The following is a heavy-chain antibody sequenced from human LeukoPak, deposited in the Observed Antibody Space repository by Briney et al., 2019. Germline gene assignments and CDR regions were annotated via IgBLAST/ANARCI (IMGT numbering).Heavy chain of an antibody. V-gene: IGHV3-30*18. J-gene: IGHJ6*02. CDR2: ISYDGSNK. D-gene: IGHD6-13*01. Sequence: PGGSLRLSCVGSEFTFSTYWVSWVRQAPGKGLEWVAVISYDGSNKYNADSVKGRFTISRDNSKNTVYLQMNSLRAEDTAVYYCAKVRYSSSYYYGMDVWGQGTTVTVSS. CDR1: EFTFSTYW. CDR3: AKVRYSSSYYYGMDV.